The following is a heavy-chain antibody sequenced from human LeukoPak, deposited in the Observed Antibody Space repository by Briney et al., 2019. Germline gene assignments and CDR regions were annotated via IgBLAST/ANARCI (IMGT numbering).Heavy chain of an antibody. Sequence: GGSLRLSCAASGFTFSDYYMSWIRQAPGKGLEWVSAISGSGGSTYYADSVKGRFTISRDNSKNTLYLQMNSLRAEDTAVYYCAKEYYDFWSGSDSHFDYWGQGTLVTVSS. J-gene: IGHJ4*02. D-gene: IGHD3-3*01. CDR3: AKEYYDFWSGSDSHFDY. CDR1: GFTFSDYY. V-gene: IGHV3-23*01. CDR2: ISGSGGST.